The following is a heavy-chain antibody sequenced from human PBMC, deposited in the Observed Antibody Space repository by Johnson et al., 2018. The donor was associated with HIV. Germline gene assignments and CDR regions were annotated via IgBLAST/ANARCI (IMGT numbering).Heavy chain of an antibody. CDR1: GFTFRSYA. Sequence: QVLLVESGGGVVQPGRSLRLSCAASGFTFRSYAMHWVRQAPGKGLEWVAVISYDGKSTYYADSVKGRFTISRDNSKNTLYLQMNSLRAEDTAVYYCAKDLGTGDDAFDIWGQGTMVTVSS. D-gene: IGHD7-27*01. J-gene: IGHJ3*02. CDR2: ISYDGKST. CDR3: AKDLGTGDDAFDI. V-gene: IGHV3-30*04.